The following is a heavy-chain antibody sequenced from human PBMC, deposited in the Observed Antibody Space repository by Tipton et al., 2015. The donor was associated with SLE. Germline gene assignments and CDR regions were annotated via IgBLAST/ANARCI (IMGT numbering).Heavy chain of an antibody. Sequence: LRLSCAVSGGSLSGYYWSWIRQPPGKGLEWIGEINHSGSTNYKPSLKSRVTISVDTSNNQFSLELTSVTAADTAVYYCASGEVVAIPGGPPLYYYHALDVWGQGTTVTVS. CDR1: GGSLSGYY. D-gene: IGHD2-15*01. V-gene: IGHV4-34*01. CDR3: ASGEVVAIPGGPPLYYYHALDV. J-gene: IGHJ6*02. CDR2: INHSGST.